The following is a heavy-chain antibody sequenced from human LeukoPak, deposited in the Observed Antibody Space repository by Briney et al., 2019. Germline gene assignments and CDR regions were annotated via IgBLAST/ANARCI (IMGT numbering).Heavy chain of an antibody. D-gene: IGHD5-24*01. CDR2: INHSGST. CDR1: GGSFSGYY. CDR3: ARGPRRGRDGYNY. J-gene: IGHJ4*02. V-gene: IGHV4-34*01. Sequence: SETLSLTCAVYGGSFSGYYWSWIRQPPGKGLEWIGEINHSGSTNYNPSLKSRVTISVDTSKNQFSLKLSSVTAADTAVYYCARGPRRGRDGYNYWGQGTLVTVSS.